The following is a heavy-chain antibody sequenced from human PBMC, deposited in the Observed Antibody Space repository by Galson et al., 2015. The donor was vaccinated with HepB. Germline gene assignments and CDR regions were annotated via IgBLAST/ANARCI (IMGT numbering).Heavy chain of an antibody. CDR2: ISSSGSTI. J-gene: IGHJ6*02. Sequence: SLRLSCAASGFTFSDYYMSWIRQAPGKGLEWVSYISSSGSTIYYADSVKGRFTISRDNAKNSLYLQMNSLRAEDTAVYYCAGDEGGGGSCYYRTCPRYGMDVWGQGTTVTVSS. D-gene: IGHD2-15*01. CDR1: GFTFSDYY. V-gene: IGHV3-11*01. CDR3: AGDEGGGGSCYYRTCPRYGMDV.